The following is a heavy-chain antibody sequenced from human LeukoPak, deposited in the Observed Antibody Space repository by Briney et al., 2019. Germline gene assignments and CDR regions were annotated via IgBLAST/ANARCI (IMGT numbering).Heavy chain of an antibody. V-gene: IGHV4-59*01. CDR2: IYYSGST. J-gene: IGHJ4*02. D-gene: IGHD6-13*01. CDR3: ARGDTATIAAAGYGVFY. CDR1: GGSISSYY. Sequence: SETLSLTCTVSGGSISSYYWSWTRQPPGKGLEWIGYIYYSGSTNYNPSLKSRVTISVDTSKNQFSLRLSSVTAADTAGYYCARGDTATIAAAGYGVFYWGQGTLVTVSS.